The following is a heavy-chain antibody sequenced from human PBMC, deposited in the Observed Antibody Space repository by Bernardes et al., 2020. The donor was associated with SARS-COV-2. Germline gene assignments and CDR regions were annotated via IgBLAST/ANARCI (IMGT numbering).Heavy chain of an antibody. CDR2: FDPEDGET. CDR3: ATAIAVAGTPQSYYYYYGMDV. D-gene: IGHD6-19*01. Sequence: ASVKVSCKASGYTFTSYDINWVRQAPGKGLEWMGGFDPEDGETIYAQKFQGRVTMTEDTSTDTAYMELSSLRSEDTAVYYCATAIAVAGTPQSYYYYYGMDVWGQGTTVTVSS. CDR1: GYTFTSYD. V-gene: IGHV1-24*01. J-gene: IGHJ6*02.